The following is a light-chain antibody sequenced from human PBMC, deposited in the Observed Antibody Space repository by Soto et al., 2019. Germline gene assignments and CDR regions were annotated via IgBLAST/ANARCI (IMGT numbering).Light chain of an antibody. CDR3: SSYTSSNVV. CDR1: SSDVGGYNY. Sequence: QSALTQPASVSGSPGQSITISCTGTSSDVGGYNYVSWYQQHPGKAPKLMIYDVSNRPSGVSNCFSGSKSGNTASLTISGLQAEDEADYYCSSYTSSNVVFGGGTKLTVL. V-gene: IGLV2-14*01. CDR2: DVS. J-gene: IGLJ2*01.